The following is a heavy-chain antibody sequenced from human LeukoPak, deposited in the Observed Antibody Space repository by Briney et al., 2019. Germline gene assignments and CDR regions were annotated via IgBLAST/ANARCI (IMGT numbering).Heavy chain of an antibody. Sequence: GGSLRLSCAASGFTFSDYYMSWIRQAPGKGLEWVSYISSSGSTIYYADSVKGRFTISRDNAKNSPYLQMNSLRAEDTAVYYCARDRTVPTVAFDVWGQGTMVTVSS. CDR1: GFTFSDYY. D-gene: IGHD4-11*01. V-gene: IGHV3-11*04. J-gene: IGHJ3*01. CDR3: ARDRTVPTVAFDV. CDR2: ISSSGSTI.